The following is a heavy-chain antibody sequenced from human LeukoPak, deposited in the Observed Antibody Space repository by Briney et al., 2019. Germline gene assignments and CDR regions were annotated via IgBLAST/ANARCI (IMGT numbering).Heavy chain of an antibody. CDR1: GGSISSYY. CDR3: ARGFTTLGLRVNWFDP. Sequence: SETLSLTCTVSGGSISSYYWSWIRQPAGKGLEWIGRIYTSGSTNYNPSLKSRVTMSVDTSKNQFSLKLSSVTAADTAVYYCARGFTTLGLRVNWFDPWGQGTLVTVSS. J-gene: IGHJ5*02. CDR2: IYTSGST. V-gene: IGHV4-4*07. D-gene: IGHD1-14*01.